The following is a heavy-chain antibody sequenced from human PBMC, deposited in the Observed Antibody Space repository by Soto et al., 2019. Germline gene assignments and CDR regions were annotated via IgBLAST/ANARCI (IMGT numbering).Heavy chain of an antibody. J-gene: IGHJ4*02. CDR3: ARGVDILTGIDY. CDR2: IYYSWST. D-gene: IGHD3-9*01. Sequence: SETLSLTCTVSGGSISSGGYYWSWIRQHPGKGLEWIGYIYYSWSTYYNPSLKSRVTISVDTSKNQFSLKLSSVTAADTAVYYCARGVDILTGIDYWGQGTLVTVSS. V-gene: IGHV4-31*03. CDR1: GGSISSGGYY.